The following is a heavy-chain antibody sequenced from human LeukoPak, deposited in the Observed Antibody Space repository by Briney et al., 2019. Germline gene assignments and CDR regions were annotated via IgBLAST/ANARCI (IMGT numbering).Heavy chain of an antibody. CDR3: ARQGELPWNFDY. D-gene: IGHD1-7*01. V-gene: IGHV4-59*08. Sequence: ASETLSLTCTVSGGSISGYYWSWIRQPPGKGLEWIGYIYYSGSTNYNPSLKSRVTISVDTSKNQFSLKLSSVTAADTAVYYCARQGELPWNFDYWGQGTLVTVSS. CDR1: GGSISGYY. J-gene: IGHJ4*02. CDR2: IYYSGST.